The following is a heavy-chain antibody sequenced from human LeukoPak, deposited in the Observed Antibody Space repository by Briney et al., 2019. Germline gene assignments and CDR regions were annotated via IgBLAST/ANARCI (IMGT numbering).Heavy chain of an antibody. J-gene: IGHJ4*01. D-gene: IGHD3-22*01. V-gene: IGHV4-59*01. CDR1: GGPTTSYY. CDR2: IYYSGST. CDR3: ARDTSGYRRGSFDY. Sequence: SETLSLTCTVSGGPTTSYYWSWIRQPPGKGLEWIGYIYYSGSTNYNPSLKSRVTISVDTSKNQFSLKLSSLTAADTAVYYCARDTSGYRRGSFDYWGHGTLVTVSS.